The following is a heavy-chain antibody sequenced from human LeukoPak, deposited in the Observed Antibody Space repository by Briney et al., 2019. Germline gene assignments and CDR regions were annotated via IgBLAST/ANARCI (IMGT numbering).Heavy chain of an antibody. CDR3: ARYGEWELRGSLNPFDI. Sequence: PGGSLRLSCAASGFTFSSYAMSWVRQAPGKGLEWVSAISGSGGSTYYADSVKGRFTISRDNSKNTLYLQMNSLRAEDTAVYYCARYGEWELRGSLNPFDIWGQGTMVTVSS. J-gene: IGHJ3*02. CDR2: ISGSGGST. D-gene: IGHD1-26*01. CDR1: GFTFSSYA. V-gene: IGHV3-23*01.